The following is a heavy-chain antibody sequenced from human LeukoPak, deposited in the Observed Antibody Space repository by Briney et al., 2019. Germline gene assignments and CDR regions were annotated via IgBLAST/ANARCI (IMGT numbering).Heavy chain of an antibody. D-gene: IGHD3-22*01. CDR3: ARGFGTPKYYYDSSGYYWGTNFDY. V-gene: IGHV3-20*04. Sequence: GGSLRLSCAASGFTFSSYAMSWVRQAPGKGLEWVSGINWNGGSTGYADSVKGRFTISRDNAKNSLYLQMNSLRAEDTALYYCARGFGTPKYYYDSSGYYWGTNFDYWGQGTLVTVSS. CDR1: GFTFSSYA. J-gene: IGHJ4*02. CDR2: INWNGGST.